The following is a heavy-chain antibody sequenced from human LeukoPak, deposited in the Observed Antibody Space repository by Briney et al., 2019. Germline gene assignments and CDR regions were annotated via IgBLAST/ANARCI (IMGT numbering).Heavy chain of an antibody. Sequence: SETLSLTCTVSGCSISSSSYYWGWIRQPPGKGLEWIGSIYYSGSTYYNPSLKSRVTISVDTSKNQFSLKLSSVTAADTAVYYCARWGSGSYGPNAFDIWGQGTMVTVSS. CDR3: ARWGSGSYGPNAFDI. CDR2: IYYSGST. V-gene: IGHV4-39*01. J-gene: IGHJ3*02. CDR1: GCSISSSSYY. D-gene: IGHD1-26*01.